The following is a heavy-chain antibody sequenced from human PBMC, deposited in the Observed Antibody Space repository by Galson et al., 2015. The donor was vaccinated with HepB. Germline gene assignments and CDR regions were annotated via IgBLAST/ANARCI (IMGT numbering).Heavy chain of an antibody. CDR2: FDPEDGET. CDR1: GYSLSELA. V-gene: IGHV1-24*01. Sequence: SVKVSCKVYGYSLSELAIHWVRQAPGKGLEWMGGFDPEDGETIYAQSFRGRLTLTEDRFTDTAFMQLSSLRSGDAAVYYCVTDGGRGDYYNWGQGTLVTVSS. CDR3: VTDGGRGDYYN. J-gene: IGHJ4*02. D-gene: IGHD3-22*01.